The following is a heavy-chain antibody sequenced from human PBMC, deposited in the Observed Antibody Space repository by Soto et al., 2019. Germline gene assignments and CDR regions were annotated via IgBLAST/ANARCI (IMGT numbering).Heavy chain of an antibody. CDR3: AKQGGRPFGEFAFDY. J-gene: IGHJ4*02. D-gene: IGHD3-10*01. V-gene: IGHV3-23*01. Sequence: EVQLLESGGGLVQPGGSLRLSCAASGFTFSSYAMSWVCQAPGKGLEWVSAISGSGGSTYYADSVKGRFTISRDNSKNTLYLQMNSLRAEDTAVYYCAKQGGRPFGEFAFDYWGQGTLVTVSS. CDR1: GFTFSSYA. CDR2: ISGSGGST.